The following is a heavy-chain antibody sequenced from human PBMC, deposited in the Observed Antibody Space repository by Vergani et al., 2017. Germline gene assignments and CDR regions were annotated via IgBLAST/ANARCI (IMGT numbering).Heavy chain of an antibody. V-gene: IGHV3-66*02. CDR1: GFRVTTYY. CDR3: TRSECSGTTCYSNYFDL. CDR2: IKNDGRT. D-gene: IGHD2-15*01. J-gene: IGHJ4*01. Sequence: VELLESGGGLAQPGGSLRVSCSASGFRVTTYYMSWVRQAPGKGLEWVSVIKNDGRTSYAESVRGRFTISRDTARNAVYLQMNLLRVEDTGVYYCTRSECSGTTCYSNYFDLWGHGILVTVSS.